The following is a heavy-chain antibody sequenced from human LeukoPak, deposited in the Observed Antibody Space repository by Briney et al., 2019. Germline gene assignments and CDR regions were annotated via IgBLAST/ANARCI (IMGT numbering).Heavy chain of an antibody. Sequence: PGGSLRLSCAASGFTFSSFGMHWVRQAPGKGLEWVANIKQDGSEKYYVDSVKGRFTISRDNAKNSLYLQMNSLRAEDTAVYYCARYTRWRYDYVWGSYHMDVWGQGTTVTVSS. CDR2: IKQDGSEK. CDR3: ARYTRWRYDYVWGSYHMDV. D-gene: IGHD3-16*01. CDR1: GFTFSSFG. J-gene: IGHJ6*02. V-gene: IGHV3-7*01.